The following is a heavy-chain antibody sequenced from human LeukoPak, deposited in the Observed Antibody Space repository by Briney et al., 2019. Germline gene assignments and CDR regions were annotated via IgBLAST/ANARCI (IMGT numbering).Heavy chain of an antibody. CDR3: ARDRSGGTDAFDI. J-gene: IGHJ3*02. CDR1: GFTFSLYS. V-gene: IGHV3-48*02. D-gene: IGHD2-15*01. CDR2: ISSSSGII. Sequence: GGSLGLSCAASGFTFSLYSMNWVRQAPGKGLEWVSYISSSSGIIYSADSVEGRFTISRDNAKNSLYLQMNSLRDEDTAVYYCARDRSGGTDAFDIWGRGTMVTVSS.